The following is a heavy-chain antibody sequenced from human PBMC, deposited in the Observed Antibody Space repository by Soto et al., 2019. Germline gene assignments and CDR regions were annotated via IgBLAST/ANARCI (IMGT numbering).Heavy chain of an antibody. CDR3: ARTYCSSTSCHYYFDY. CDR2: INAGNGNT. CDR1: GYTFTSYA. Sequence: ASVKVSCKASGYTFTSYAMHWVRQAPGQRLEWMGWINAGNGNTKYSQKFQGRVTITRDTSASTAYMELSSLRSEDTAVYYCARTYCSSTSCHYYFDYWGQGTLVTVSS. J-gene: IGHJ4*02. V-gene: IGHV1-3*01. D-gene: IGHD2-2*01.